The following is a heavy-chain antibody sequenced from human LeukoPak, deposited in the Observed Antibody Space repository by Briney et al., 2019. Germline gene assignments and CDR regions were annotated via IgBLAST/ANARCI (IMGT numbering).Heavy chain of an antibody. CDR3: AKSPITMVRGAYYFDY. Sequence: GGSLRLSCVASGFTFNRYEMHWVRQAPGQGLEWVAFISSSGDIRYYLDSVKGRFTISRDSAKNSLYLQMNSLRAEDTAVYYCAKSPITMVRGAYYFDYWGQGTLVTVSS. V-gene: IGHV3-48*03. CDR1: GFTFNRYE. CDR2: ISSSGDIR. J-gene: IGHJ4*02. D-gene: IGHD3-10*01.